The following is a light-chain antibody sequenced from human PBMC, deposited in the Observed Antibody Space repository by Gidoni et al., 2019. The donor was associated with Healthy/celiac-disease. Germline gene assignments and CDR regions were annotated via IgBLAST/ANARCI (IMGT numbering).Light chain of an antibody. CDR2: KAS. CDR1: QSISSW. V-gene: IGKV1-5*03. Sequence: DIQMPPSPSTLSASVGDRVTITCRASQSISSWLAWYQQKPGKAPKLLIYKASSLESGVPSRFSGSGSGTEFTLTISSLQPDDFATYYCQQYNSPVHTFGQGTKLEIK. CDR3: QQYNSPVHT. J-gene: IGKJ2*01.